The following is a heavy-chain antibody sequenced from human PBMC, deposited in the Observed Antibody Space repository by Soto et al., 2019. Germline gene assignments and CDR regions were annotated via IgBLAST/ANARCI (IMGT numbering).Heavy chain of an antibody. CDR3: AHRPPERGLATFDP. CDR1: GFSLSTSGVA. V-gene: IGHV2-5*02. D-gene: IGHD1-1*01. Sequence: QITLKESGPTLVKPTQTLTLTYTFSGFSLSTSGVAVGWIRQPPGKALEWLALIYWDDDKRYSPSLKSRLTITKDTSKNQVVLTMTNMDPVDTATYYCAHRPPERGLATFDPWGQGTLVTVSS. CDR2: IYWDDDK. J-gene: IGHJ5*02.